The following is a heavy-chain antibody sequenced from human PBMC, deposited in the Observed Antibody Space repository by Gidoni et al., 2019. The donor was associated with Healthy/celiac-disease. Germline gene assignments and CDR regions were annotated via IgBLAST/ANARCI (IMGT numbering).Heavy chain of an antibody. CDR2: INSDGSST. V-gene: IGHV3-74*01. Sequence: EVQLVESWGCLVQPGGSLRLSCAASGFTFSSYWMPWVRQVPGTGLVWVSRINSDGSSTSYADSVKGRFTISRDNAKNTLYLQMNSLRAEETAVYYCARGERDYGAGSYYYYYMDVWGKGTTVTVSS. CDR3: ARGERDYGAGSYYYYYMDV. J-gene: IGHJ6*03. CDR1: GFTFSSYW. D-gene: IGHD3-10*01.